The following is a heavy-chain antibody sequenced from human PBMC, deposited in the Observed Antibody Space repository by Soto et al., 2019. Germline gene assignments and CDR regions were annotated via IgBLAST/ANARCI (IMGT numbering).Heavy chain of an antibody. Sequence: GGSLRLSCVVSGFTFSMYWMHWVRQAPGKGLEWVAVISYDGSNKYYADSVKGRFTISRDNSKNTLYLQMNSLRAEDTAVYYCAKTGNRGTDYWGQGTLVTVSS. J-gene: IGHJ4*02. D-gene: IGHD1-1*01. CDR1: GFTFSMYW. CDR2: ISYDGSNK. V-gene: IGHV3-30*18. CDR3: AKTGNRGTDY.